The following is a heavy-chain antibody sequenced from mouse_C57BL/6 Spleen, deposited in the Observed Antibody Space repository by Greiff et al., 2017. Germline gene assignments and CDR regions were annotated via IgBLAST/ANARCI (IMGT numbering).Heavy chain of an antibody. CDR1: GFTFSSYA. CDR3: ARGTGTCYFDY. CDR2: ISDGGSYT. Sequence: EVMLVESGGGLVKPGGSLKLSCAASGFTFSSYAMSWVRQTPEKRLEWVATISDGGSYTYYPDNVKGRFTISRDNAKNNLYLQMSHLKSEDTAMYYCARGTGTCYFDYWGQGTTLTVSS. D-gene: IGHD4-1*01. J-gene: IGHJ2*01. V-gene: IGHV5-4*03.